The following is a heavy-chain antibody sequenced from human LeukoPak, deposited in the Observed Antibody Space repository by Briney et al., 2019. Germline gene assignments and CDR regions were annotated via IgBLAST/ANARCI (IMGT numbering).Heavy chain of an antibody. CDR1: GFTFGDYT. CDR2: ISWDGGST. Sequence: GGSLRLSCAASGFTFGDYTMHWVRQAPGKGLEWVSLISWDGGSTYYADSVKGRFTISRDNSKNSLYLQMNSLRTEDTALYYCAKDSNYYDSSGYYNYWGQGTLVTVSS. CDR3: AKDSNYYDSSGYYNY. V-gene: IGHV3-43*01. J-gene: IGHJ4*02. D-gene: IGHD3-22*01.